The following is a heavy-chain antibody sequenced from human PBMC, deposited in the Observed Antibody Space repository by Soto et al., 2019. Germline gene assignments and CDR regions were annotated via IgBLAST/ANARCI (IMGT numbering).Heavy chain of an antibody. D-gene: IGHD3-16*02. CDR2: IPDDGSNK. J-gene: IGHJ1*01. Sequence: QVQLVESGGGVVQPGRSLRLSCAASGFTFSSYGMHWVRQAPGKGLEWVALIPDDGSNKYYADSVKGRFTISRDNSKNMVYLQMNSLRAEDTAVYYCADDPKRRGRYHEVEYFQHWGQGTLVTVSS. CDR3: ADDPKRRGRYHEVEYFQH. CDR1: GFTFSSYG. V-gene: IGHV3-30*18.